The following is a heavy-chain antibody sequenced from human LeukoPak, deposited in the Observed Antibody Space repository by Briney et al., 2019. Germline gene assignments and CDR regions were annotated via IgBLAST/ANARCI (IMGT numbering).Heavy chain of an antibody. J-gene: IGHJ4*02. V-gene: IGHV1-18*01. D-gene: IGHD3-22*01. CDR3: ARDPSTYYYDSSGYYPPDY. CDR2: ISAYNGNT. CDR1: GYTFTSYG. Sequence: ASVKVSCKASGYTFTSYGISWVRQAPGQGLEWMGWISAYNGNTNYAQELQGRVTMTTDTSTSTAYMELRSLRSDDTAVYYCARDPSTYYYDSSGYYPPDYWGQGTLVTVSS.